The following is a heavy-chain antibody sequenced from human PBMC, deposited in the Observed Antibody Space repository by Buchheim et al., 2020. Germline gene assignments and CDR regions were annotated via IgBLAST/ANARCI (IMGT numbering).Heavy chain of an antibody. D-gene: IGHD4-11*01. Sequence: QIQLVESVGGVVQPGRSLRLSCAASGFTFSSYGMHWVRQAPGKGLEWVAVIWYDGSDKYYADSVKGRFTISRDNSKNTLYLQMNSLRAEDTAVYYCARDNPERTTLCGMDVWGQGTT. CDR3: ARDNPERTTLCGMDV. V-gene: IGHV3-33*01. CDR1: GFTFSSYG. CDR2: IWYDGSDK. J-gene: IGHJ6*02.